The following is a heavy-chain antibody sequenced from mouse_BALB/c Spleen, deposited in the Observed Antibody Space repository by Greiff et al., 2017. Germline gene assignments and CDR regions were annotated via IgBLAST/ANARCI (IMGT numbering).Heavy chain of an antibody. Sequence: VQLQQSGAELVKPGASVKLSCTASGFNIKDTYMHWVKQRPEQGLEWIGRIDPANGNTKYDPKFQGKATITADTSSNTAYLQLSSLTSEDTAVYYCSPYYYGSSHFDYWGQGTTLTVPS. D-gene: IGHD1-1*01. V-gene: IGHV14-3*02. J-gene: IGHJ2*01. CDR2: IDPANGNT. CDR1: GFNIKDTY. CDR3: SPYYYGSSHFDY.